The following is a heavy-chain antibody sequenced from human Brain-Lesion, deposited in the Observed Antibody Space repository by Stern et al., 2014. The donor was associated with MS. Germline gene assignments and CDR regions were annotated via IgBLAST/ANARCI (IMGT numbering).Heavy chain of an antibody. D-gene: IGHD1-26*01. Sequence: VQLVQSGPGLVKPSQTLSLTCTVSGDSINSGGHYWSWIRQPPGKGLEWIGYIYKRGATFYSPSLKGRVTISLDTSKNQFSLTLSSVTAADTAIYYCASRWSGTYYGQNWFDPWGQGILVTVSA. CDR2: IYKRGAT. CDR3: ASRWSGTYYGQNWFDP. J-gene: IGHJ5*02. V-gene: IGHV4-31*03. CDR1: GDSINSGGHY.